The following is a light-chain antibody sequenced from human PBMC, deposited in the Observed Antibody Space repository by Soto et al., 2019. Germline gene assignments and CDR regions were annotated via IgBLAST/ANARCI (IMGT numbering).Light chain of an antibody. Sequence: LTQDRASVSLARCERASLALRASPSVPNYLAWYQQKPGQAPRLLIYGAFNRATGIPARFSGIVSGAAVNLTSRRPEPEDFAVYYCQQYGSSLATFARGTKVDIK. CDR2: GAF. V-gene: IGKV3-11*01. J-gene: IGKJ1*01. CDR3: QQYGSSLAT. CDR1: PSVPNY.